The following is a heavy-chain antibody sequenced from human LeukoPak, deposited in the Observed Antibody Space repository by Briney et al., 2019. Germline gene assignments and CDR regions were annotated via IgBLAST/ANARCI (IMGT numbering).Heavy chain of an antibody. CDR3: AWRKYFSTWFEP. V-gene: IGHV5-51*01. CDR2: IYPGDSET. CDR1: GHRFTTYW. Sequence: GESLKISCKGSGHRFTTYWIGWVRQLPGKGLEWMGIIYPGDSETQYSPSFQGQVTISVDKSINTAYLQWSSLKASDTAMYYCAWRKYFSTWFEPWGQGTLVTVSS. J-gene: IGHJ5*02. D-gene: IGHD1-14*01.